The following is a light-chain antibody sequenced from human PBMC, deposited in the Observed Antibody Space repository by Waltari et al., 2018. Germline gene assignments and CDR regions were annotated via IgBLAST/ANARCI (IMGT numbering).Light chain of an antibody. CDR2: GAS. CDR3: LQRSNWPLT. J-gene: IGKJ4*01. Sequence: EIVMTQSPATLSLSPGERATLSCRASQSVGSSLAWYLQKPGQPPRLLIYGASSRATCIPDRFSGSGSGTDFTLTISSLEPEDVGVYYCLQRSNWPLTFGGGTKVDIK. CDR1: QSVGSS. V-gene: IGKV3D-20*02.